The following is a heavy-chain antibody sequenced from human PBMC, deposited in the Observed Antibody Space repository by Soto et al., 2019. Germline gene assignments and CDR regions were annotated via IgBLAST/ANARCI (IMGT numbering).Heavy chain of an antibody. Sequence: ASVKVSCKASGGTSSNYVISWVRQAPGQGLEWMGGIIPMFGTPNYAQKFQGRVTITADESTSTAYMELSSLRSEDTAVYYCARSYYDSSGYLDYWGQGTLVTVS. J-gene: IGHJ4*02. CDR3: ARSYYDSSGYLDY. CDR1: GGTSSNYV. D-gene: IGHD3-22*01. V-gene: IGHV1-69*13. CDR2: IIPMFGTP.